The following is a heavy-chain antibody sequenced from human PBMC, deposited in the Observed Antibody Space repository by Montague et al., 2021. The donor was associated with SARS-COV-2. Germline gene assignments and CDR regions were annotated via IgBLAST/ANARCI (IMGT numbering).Heavy chain of an antibody. D-gene: IGHD6-13*01. V-gene: IGHV2-70*11. CDR2: IDWDDDK. CDR3: ARILVAAAGSPFDP. CDR1: GFSLSTSGMC. J-gene: IGHJ5*02. Sequence: TLSLTCTFSGFSLSTSGMCVSWIRQPPGKALEWLARIDWDDDKYYSTSLKTRLTISKDTSKNQVVLTMTNMDPVDTATYYCARILVAAAGSPFDPWGQGTRVTVSS.